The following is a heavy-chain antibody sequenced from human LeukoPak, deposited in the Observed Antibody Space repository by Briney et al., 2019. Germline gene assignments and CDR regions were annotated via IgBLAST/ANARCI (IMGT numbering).Heavy chain of an antibody. V-gene: IGHV3-30-3*01. D-gene: IGHD6-13*01. CDR3: ARDRSSLYSSSWHANWFDP. Sequence: GGSLRLSCAASGFTFSSYAMHWVRQAPGKGLEWVAVISYDGSNKYYADSVKGRFTISRDNSKNTLYLQMNSLRAEDTAVYYCARDRSSLYSSSWHANWFDPWGQGTLVTVSS. J-gene: IGHJ5*02. CDR2: ISYDGSNK. CDR1: GFTFSSYA.